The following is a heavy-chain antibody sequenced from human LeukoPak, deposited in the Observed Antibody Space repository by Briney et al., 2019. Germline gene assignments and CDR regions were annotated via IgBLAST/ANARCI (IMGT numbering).Heavy chain of an antibody. J-gene: IGHJ4*02. V-gene: IGHV3-23*01. CDR1: GFTFSSYA. CDR2: ISGSGGST. D-gene: IGHD2-15*01. Sequence: GGSLRLSCAASGFTFSSYAMSWVRQAPGKGLEWVSAISGSGGSTYYADSVKGRFTISRDNSKNTLYLQMNSLRAEDTAVYYCAKDIVVVVAATIGTFDYWGQGTLDTVSS. CDR3: AKDIVVVVAATIGTFDY.